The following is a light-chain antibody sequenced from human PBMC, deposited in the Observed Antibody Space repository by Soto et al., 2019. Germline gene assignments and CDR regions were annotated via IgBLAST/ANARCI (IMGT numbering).Light chain of an antibody. V-gene: IGKV1-33*01. CDR3: QHCDYLPI. CDR2: DAS. Sequence: DIQMTQSPSSLSASVGDRVTITCQASQDITSYLNSYQHKPGKAPKLLIYDASILEAGVPPRFSGSGSGTDFTLTISSLQPEDVETYYCQHCDYLPIFGPGTTVDFK. J-gene: IGKJ3*01. CDR1: QDITSY.